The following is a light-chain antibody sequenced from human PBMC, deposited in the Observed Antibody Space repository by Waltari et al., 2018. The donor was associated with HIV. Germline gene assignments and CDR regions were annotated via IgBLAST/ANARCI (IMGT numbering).Light chain of an antibody. J-gene: IGLJ3*02. CDR3: GTWDPRLSAGV. CDR2: DNN. Sequence: QSVLTQPPSVSAAPGQKVTLSCSGSSSNIGKDYVSWYQHVPGAAPRLLIYDNNKRPSGIPDRFSGSKSGASATLDITGLQTGDEADYYCGTWDPRLSAGVFGGGTKLTVL. CDR1: SSNIGKDY. V-gene: IGLV1-51*01.